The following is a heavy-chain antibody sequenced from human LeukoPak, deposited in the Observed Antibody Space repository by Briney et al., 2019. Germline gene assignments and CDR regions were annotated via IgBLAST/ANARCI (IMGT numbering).Heavy chain of an antibody. Sequence: GGSLRLSCAASGFTFSSYSMNWVRQAPEKGLEWVSSISSSSSYIYYADSVKGRFTIPRDNAKNSLYLQMNSLRAEDTAVYYCARDLRIRYCSGGSCQGYWGQGTLVTVSS. J-gene: IGHJ4*02. D-gene: IGHD2-15*01. V-gene: IGHV3-21*01. CDR3: ARDLRIRYCSGGSCQGY. CDR1: GFTFSSYS. CDR2: ISSSSSYI.